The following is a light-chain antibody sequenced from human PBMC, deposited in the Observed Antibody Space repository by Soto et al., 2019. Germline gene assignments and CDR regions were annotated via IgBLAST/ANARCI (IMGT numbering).Light chain of an antibody. CDR3: QQHNDWPPFT. J-gene: IGKJ3*01. CDR2: GAS. Sequence: EIVMTQSPATLSVSPGERATLSCRASQAVSSNLAWYQQKPGQAPRLLIYGASTRATGIPARFSGSGSGTEFTLTISSLLSEDFAVYYCQQHNDWPPFTFGPGTRVDIK. V-gene: IGKV3-15*01. CDR1: QAVSSN.